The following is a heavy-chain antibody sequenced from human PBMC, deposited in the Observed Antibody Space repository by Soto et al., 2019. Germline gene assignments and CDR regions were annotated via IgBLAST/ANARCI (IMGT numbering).Heavy chain of an antibody. Sequence: QLQLQESGAGLVKPSQTLSLTCAVSGGSISSGGYSWSWIRQPPGKGLEWIGYIYHSGSTYYNPSLNSRVAIAVDRSKNQFALKLRSVTAADTAVYYCARAGGLGAVAVDYWGQGTLVTVSS. CDR1: GGSISSGGYS. CDR3: ARAGGLGAVAVDY. V-gene: IGHV4-30-2*01. D-gene: IGHD6-19*01. CDR2: IYHSGST. J-gene: IGHJ4*02.